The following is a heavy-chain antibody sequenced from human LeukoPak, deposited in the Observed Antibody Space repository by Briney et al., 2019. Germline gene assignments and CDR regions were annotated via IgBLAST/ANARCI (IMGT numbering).Heavy chain of an antibody. CDR3: ARDKYDILTGGNAFDI. V-gene: IGHV1-2*04. CDR1: GYTFTDYY. D-gene: IGHD3-9*01. J-gene: IGHJ3*02. Sequence: ASVKVSCKASGYTFTDYYMNWVRQAPGQGLEWMGWINPNSGGTNYAQKFQGWVTMTRDTSISTAYMELSRLRSDDTAVYYCARDKYDILTGGNAFDIWGQGTMVTVSS. CDR2: INPNSGGT.